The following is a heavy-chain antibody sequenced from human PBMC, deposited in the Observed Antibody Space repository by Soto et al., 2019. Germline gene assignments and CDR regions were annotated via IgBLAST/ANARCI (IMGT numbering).Heavy chain of an antibody. CDR1: GGTFSSYT. CDR3: ARPHCSGGSCYSYLLDY. J-gene: IGHJ4*02. Sequence: QVQLVQSGAEVKKPGTSMKVSCKASGGTFSSYTISWVRQAPGQGLEWMGRIIPILGIANYAQKFQGRVTITADKSTSTAYMELSSLRSGDTAVYYRARPHCSGGSCYSYLLDYWGQGTLVTVSS. V-gene: IGHV1-69*02. D-gene: IGHD2-15*01. CDR2: IIPILGIA.